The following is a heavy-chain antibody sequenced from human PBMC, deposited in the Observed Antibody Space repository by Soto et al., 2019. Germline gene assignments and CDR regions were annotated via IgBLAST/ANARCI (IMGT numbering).Heavy chain of an antibody. D-gene: IGHD3-16*01. CDR1: GYTFTSYD. J-gene: IGHJ4*02. V-gene: IGHV1-8*01. CDR3: ERGYYDYIWGSFTFAF. CDR2: MNPNSGNT. Sequence: ASVKLSCKASGYTFTSYDINWVRQATGQGLEWMGWMNPNSGNTGYAQKFQGRVTMTRNTSISTAYMELSSLRSEDTAVYYCERGYYDYIWGSFTFAFGAQGTLVTVSS.